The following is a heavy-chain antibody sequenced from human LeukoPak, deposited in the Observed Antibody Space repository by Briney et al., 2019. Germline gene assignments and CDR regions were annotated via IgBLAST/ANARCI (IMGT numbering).Heavy chain of an antibody. CDR3: ANGYGPRFDY. D-gene: IGHD4-17*01. CDR1: GFTFSSYG. Sequence: GRSLRLSCAASGFTFSSYGMHWVRQAPGKGLEWVAVIWYDGSNKYYADSVKGRFTISRDNSKNTLYLQMNSLRAEDTAVYYCANGYGPRFDYWGQGTLVTVSS. CDR2: IWYDGSNK. V-gene: IGHV3-33*06. J-gene: IGHJ4*02.